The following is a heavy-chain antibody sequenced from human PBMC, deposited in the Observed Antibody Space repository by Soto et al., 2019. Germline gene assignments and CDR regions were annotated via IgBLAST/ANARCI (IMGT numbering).Heavy chain of an antibody. V-gene: IGHV1-69*06. CDR3: QFFLAVAGPGDLFYP. D-gene: IGHD6-19*01. Sequence: SVKVSCKASGGTFSSYAISWVRQAPGQGLEWMGGIIPIFGTANYAQKFQGRVTITADKSTSTAYMELSSLRSADTAVYYCQFFLAVAGPGDLFYPCGQRTPDTVSS. CDR2: IIPIFGTA. J-gene: IGHJ5*02. CDR1: GGTFSSYA.